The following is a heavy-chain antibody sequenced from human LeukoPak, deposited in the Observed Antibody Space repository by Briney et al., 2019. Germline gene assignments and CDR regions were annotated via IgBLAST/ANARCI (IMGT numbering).Heavy chain of an antibody. D-gene: IGHD1-26*01. Sequence: GESLKISCAASGFTFTGYAMTWVRQAPGKRLEWVSAINGGGIITYYADSVSGRFTISRDNSKNTLYLQMNSLRAEDTAVYFCAKDDGRTYYLDFWGQGTLVTVSS. CDR3: AKDDGRTYYLDF. V-gene: IGHV3-23*01. CDR1: GFTFTGYA. CDR2: INGGGIIT. J-gene: IGHJ4*02.